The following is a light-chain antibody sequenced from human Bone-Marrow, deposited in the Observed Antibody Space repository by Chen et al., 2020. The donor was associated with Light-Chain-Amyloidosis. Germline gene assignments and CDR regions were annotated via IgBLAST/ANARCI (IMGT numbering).Light chain of an antibody. CDR1: NIGSTS. CDR3: QVGESGSDRPV. J-gene: IGLJ3*02. V-gene: IGLV3-21*02. CDR2: DDS. Sequence: SYVLTQPSSVSVAPGQTATIACGGNNIGSTSVHWYQQTPGQAPLLVVYDDSDRPSGIPERLSGDNSRKTATLTSRRVEAGEEADYWCQVGESGSDRPVFGGGTKLTVL.